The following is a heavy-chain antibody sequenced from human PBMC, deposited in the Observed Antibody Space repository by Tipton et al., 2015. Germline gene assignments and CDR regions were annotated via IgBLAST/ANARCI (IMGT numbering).Heavy chain of an antibody. CDR3: ARTIPVAGTYGMDV. CDR1: GFSFSNYW. CDR2: IKPDGSES. J-gene: IGHJ6*02. Sequence: GSLRLSCEASGFSFSNYWMTWVRQAPGKGLEWVANIKPDGSESYYLESVKGRFTFSRDNAKNSLYLQMNRLRAEDTAVYYCARTIPVAGTYGMDVWGQGTTVTVSS. V-gene: IGHV3-7*01. D-gene: IGHD6-19*01.